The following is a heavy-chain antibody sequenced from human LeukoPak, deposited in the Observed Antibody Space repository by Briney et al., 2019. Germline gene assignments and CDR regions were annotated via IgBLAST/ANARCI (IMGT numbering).Heavy chain of an antibody. CDR3: ARDRWGRIAEYYYGMDV. CDR1: GYTFTSYG. J-gene: IGHJ6*02. D-gene: IGHD6-13*01. CDR2: ISAYNGNT. Sequence: GASVKVSCKASGYTFTSYGISWVRQAPGQGLEWMGWISAYNGNTNYAQKLQGRVTMTTDTSTSTAYMELRSLRSDDTAVYYCARDRWGRIAEYYYGMDVWGQGTTVTVSS. V-gene: IGHV1-18*01.